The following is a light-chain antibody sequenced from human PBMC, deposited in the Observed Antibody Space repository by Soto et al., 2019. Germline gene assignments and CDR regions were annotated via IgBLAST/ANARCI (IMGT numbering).Light chain of an antibody. CDR3: SSYTSSSTLNYV. Sequence: QSALTQPASVSGSPGQSITISCPGTSSDVGGYNYVSWYQQHPGKAPKLMIYDVSKRPSGVSNRFSGSKSGNTASLTISGLQAEDEADYYCSSYTSSSTLNYVFGTGTKVTVL. J-gene: IGLJ1*01. V-gene: IGLV2-14*01. CDR1: SSDVGGYNY. CDR2: DVS.